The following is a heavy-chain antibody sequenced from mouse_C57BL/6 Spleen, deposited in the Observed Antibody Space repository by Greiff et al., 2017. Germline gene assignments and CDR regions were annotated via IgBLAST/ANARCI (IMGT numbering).Heavy chain of an antibody. Sequence: QVQLQQPGTELVKPGASLKLSCPASGYTFTSYGMHWVHQSPGKGLEWIGKINPSNGGTNYNEKLKSKATLTVDKSSSTAYMQLSSLTSEDSAVYYCARDGTPFDYWGQGTTLTVSS. CDR3: ARDGTPFDY. J-gene: IGHJ2*01. CDR1: GYTFTSYG. CDR2: INPSNGGT. V-gene: IGHV1-53*01.